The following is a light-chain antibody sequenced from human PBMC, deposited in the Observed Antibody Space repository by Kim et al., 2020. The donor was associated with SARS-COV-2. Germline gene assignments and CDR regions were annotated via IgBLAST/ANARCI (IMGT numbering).Light chain of an antibody. CDR3: LLTYTGARV. Sequence: PGGTVTLTCGSSTGAVTSGHYPYWFQQKPGQAPRTLIYATSKKHSWTPARFSGSLLGGIAALTLSGAQPEDEAEYYCLLTYTGARVFGGGTQLTVL. CDR2: ATS. V-gene: IGLV7-46*01. J-gene: IGLJ3*02. CDR1: TGAVTSGHY.